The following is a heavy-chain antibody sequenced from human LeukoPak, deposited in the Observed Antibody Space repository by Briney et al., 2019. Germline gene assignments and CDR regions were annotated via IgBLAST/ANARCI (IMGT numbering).Heavy chain of an antibody. CDR3: ARVWVTMTANDAFDI. CDR2: VSYDGHTK. D-gene: IGHD3-22*01. Sequence: GRSLRLSCAASGFSLSPYGMHWVRQAPDKGLEWVAVVSYDGHTKYYEDSVKGRFTISRGTSKNTLYLQMDSLRAEDTAVYYCARVWVTMTANDAFDIWGQGTMVTVSS. J-gene: IGHJ3*02. CDR1: GFSLSPYG. V-gene: IGHV3-30*03.